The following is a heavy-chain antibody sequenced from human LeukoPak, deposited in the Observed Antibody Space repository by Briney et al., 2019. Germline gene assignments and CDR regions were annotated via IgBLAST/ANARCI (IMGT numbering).Heavy chain of an antibody. J-gene: IGHJ4*02. CDR1: GGSISSYY. Sequence: KPSETLSLTCTVSGGSISSYYWSWIRQPPGKGLEWIGYIYYSGSTNYNPSLKSRVTISVDTSMNQFSLKLTSVTAADTAVYYCARTRYCSGTTCFSPELFDSWGQGTLVTVSS. CDR2: IYYSGST. D-gene: IGHD2-2*01. V-gene: IGHV4-59*08. CDR3: ARTRYCSGTTCFSPELFDS.